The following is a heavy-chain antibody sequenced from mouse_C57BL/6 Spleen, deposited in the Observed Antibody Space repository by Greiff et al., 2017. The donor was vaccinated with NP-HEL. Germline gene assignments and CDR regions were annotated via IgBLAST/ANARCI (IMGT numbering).Heavy chain of an antibody. CDR2: IDPANGNT. CDR1: GFNIKNTY. V-gene: IGHV14-3*01. CDR3: ARVYYGSSYVDWYFDV. D-gene: IGHD1-1*01. J-gene: IGHJ1*03. Sequence: VQLKQSVAELVRPGASVKLSCTASGFNIKNTYMHWVKQRPEQGLEWIGRIDPANGNTKYAPKFQGKATITADTSSNTAYLQLSSLTSEDTAIYYCARVYYGSSYVDWYFDVWGTGTTVTVSS.